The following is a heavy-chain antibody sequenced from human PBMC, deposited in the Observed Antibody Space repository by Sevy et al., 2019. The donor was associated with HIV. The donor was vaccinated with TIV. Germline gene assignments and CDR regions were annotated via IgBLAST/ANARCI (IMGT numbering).Heavy chain of an antibody. CDR2: ISWNGRSL. D-gene: IGHD1-26*01. Sequence: GGSLRLSCAASAFIFDDYGMHWVREIPGKGLEWVSGISWNGRSLGYADAVKGRFTISRDNAKKSVSLQMNSLRSEDTALYYCARDTGTGGSYMGYYFGMDVWGQGTTVTVSS. CDR3: ARDTGTGGSYMGYYFGMDV. J-gene: IGHJ6*02. CDR1: AFIFDDYG. V-gene: IGHV3-9*01.